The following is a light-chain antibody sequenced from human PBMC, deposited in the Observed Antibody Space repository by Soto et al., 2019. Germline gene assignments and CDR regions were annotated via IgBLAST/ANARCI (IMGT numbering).Light chain of an antibody. V-gene: IGKV1-39*01. CDR3: QQNYSPPLT. CDR2: RSS. CDR1: QSIAIS. J-gene: IGKJ4*01. Sequence: DIQMTQSPSSLSASVGDPVTITCRASQSIAISSSWYQHKPAKAPTLLIYRSSTLQNGVPSRFRGSGSGTYFTLTISRLQLEDFATYYGQQNYSPPLTFGGGTKVEMK.